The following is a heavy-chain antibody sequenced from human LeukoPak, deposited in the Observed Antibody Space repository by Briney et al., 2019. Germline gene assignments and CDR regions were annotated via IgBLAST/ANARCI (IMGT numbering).Heavy chain of an antibody. D-gene: IGHD2-2*01. V-gene: IGHV4-61*05. CDR3: ARRRGSSTSAYPPYNWFDP. CDR2: IYTSGST. Sequence: SETLSLTCTVSGGSISSSSYYWSWIRQPPGKGLERIGYIYTSGSTNYNPSLKSRVTISVDTSKNQFSLKLSSVTAADTAVYYCARRRGSSTSAYPPYNWFDPWGQGTLVTVSS. CDR1: GGSISSSSYY. J-gene: IGHJ5*02.